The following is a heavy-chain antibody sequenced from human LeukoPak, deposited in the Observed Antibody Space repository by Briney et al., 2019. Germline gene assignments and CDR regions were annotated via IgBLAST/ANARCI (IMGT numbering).Heavy chain of an antibody. CDR1: GFTFSSYS. V-gene: IGHV3-74*01. CDR3: ARDSERDNEGPGDYFDY. Sequence: WGSLSLTCAASGFTFSSYSMDWGRQAPGQGRGWVSSINNDGSSADYVDSLKCQSTISRDNANNTIYFQMNKLRADDTAVYYCARDSERDNEGPGDYFDYWGQGTLVTVSS. J-gene: IGHJ4*02. D-gene: IGHD1-1*01. CDR2: INNDGSSA.